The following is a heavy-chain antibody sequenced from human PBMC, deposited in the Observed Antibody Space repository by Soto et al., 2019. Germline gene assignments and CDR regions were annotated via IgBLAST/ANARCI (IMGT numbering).Heavy chain of an antibody. Sequence: RLSCAASGFTFSSYGMHLVRQAPGKGLEWVAVISYDGSNKYYADSVKGRFTISRDNSKNTLYLQMNSLRAEDTAVYYCAKDRRSSGYYDYWGQGTLVTVSS. CDR1: GFTFSSYG. CDR3: AKDRRSSGYYDY. CDR2: ISYDGSNK. J-gene: IGHJ4*02. D-gene: IGHD3-22*01. V-gene: IGHV3-30*18.